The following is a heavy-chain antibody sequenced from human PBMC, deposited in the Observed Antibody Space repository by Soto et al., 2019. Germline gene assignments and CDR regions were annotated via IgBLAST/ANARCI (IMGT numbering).Heavy chain of an antibody. V-gene: IGHV3-53*01. CDR2: IYSGGST. CDR3: AREMTTVTYSDY. J-gene: IGHJ4*02. D-gene: IGHD4-17*01. Sequence: PGGSLRLSCAASGFTVSSKYMSWVRQAPGKGLEWVSVIYSGGSTYYADSVKGRFTISRDNSKNTLYLQMNSLRAEDTAVYYCAREMTTVTYSDYWGQGTLVTVSS. CDR1: GFTVSSKY.